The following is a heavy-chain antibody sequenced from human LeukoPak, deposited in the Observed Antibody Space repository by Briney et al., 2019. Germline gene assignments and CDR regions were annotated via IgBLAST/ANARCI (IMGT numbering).Heavy chain of an antibody. CDR3: ARDRFWSGYYPTYYYYYYMDV. J-gene: IGHJ6*03. Sequence: SETLSLTCTVSGGSISSSTYYWGWIRQPPGKGLEWIGSIYYSGSTYYNPSLKSRVTISVDTSKNQFSLKLSSVTAADMAVYYCARDRFWSGYYPTYYYYYYMDVWGKGTTVTVSS. V-gene: IGHV4-39*07. D-gene: IGHD3-3*01. CDR2: IYYSGST. CDR1: GGSISSSTYY.